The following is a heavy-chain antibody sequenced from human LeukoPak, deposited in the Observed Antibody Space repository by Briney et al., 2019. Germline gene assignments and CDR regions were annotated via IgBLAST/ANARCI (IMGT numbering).Heavy chain of an antibody. V-gene: IGHV1-8*01. CDR2: MNPNSGNT. CDR1: GYTFTSYD. J-gene: IGHJ6*03. CDR3: ARGRRGTMTTLIRYYYYYYMDV. D-gene: IGHD4-17*01. Sequence: ASVKVSCKASGYTFTSYDINWVRQATGQGLEWMGWMNPNSGNTGYAQKFQGRVTMTRNTSISTAYMELSSLRSEDTAVYYCARGRRGTMTTLIRYYYYYYMDVWGKGTTVTVSS.